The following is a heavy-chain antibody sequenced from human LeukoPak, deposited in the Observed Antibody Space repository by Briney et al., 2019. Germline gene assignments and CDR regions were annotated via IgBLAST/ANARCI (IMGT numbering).Heavy chain of an antibody. Sequence: ASVKVSCKASGYTFTSYGISWVRQAPRQGLEWMGWISAYNGNTNYAQKLQGRVTMTTDTSTSTAYMELRSLRSDDTAVYYCARVVRGYDYVWGSYRQAPFDYWGQGTLVTVSS. V-gene: IGHV1-18*01. CDR3: ARVVRGYDYVWGSYRQAPFDY. CDR1: GYTFTSYG. D-gene: IGHD3-16*02. CDR2: ISAYNGNT. J-gene: IGHJ4*02.